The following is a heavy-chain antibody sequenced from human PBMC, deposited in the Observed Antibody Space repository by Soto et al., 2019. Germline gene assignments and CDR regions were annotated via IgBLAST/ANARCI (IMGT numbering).Heavy chain of an antibody. CDR1: GGSISSGGYC. D-gene: IGHD6-19*01. Sequence: PSETLSLTCTVSGGSISSGGYCWSWIRQHPGKGLEWIGYIYYSGSTYYNPSLKSRVTISVDTSKNQFSLKLGSVTAADTAVYYCARVSLAVAGTLANYYYGMDVWGQGTTVTVSS. CDR3: ARVSLAVAGTLANYYYGMDV. CDR2: IYYSGST. J-gene: IGHJ6*02. V-gene: IGHV4-31*03.